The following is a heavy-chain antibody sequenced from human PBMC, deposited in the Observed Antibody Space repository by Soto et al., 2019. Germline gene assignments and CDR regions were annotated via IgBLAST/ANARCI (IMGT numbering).Heavy chain of an antibody. CDR2: IYHSGST. Sequence: QVQLQESGPGLVKSSQTLSLTCTVSGDSISRGDYYWSWSWIRQHPGKGLEWIGYIYHSGSTYYNPSLKSRVTISADTSKNQFSLNLSSVTAADTAVYYCARVGRDTPAAAMDVWGLGTTVIVSS. J-gene: IGHJ6*02. CDR3: ARVGRDTPAAAMDV. V-gene: IGHV4-31*03. D-gene: IGHD1-26*01. CDR1: GDSISRGDYY.